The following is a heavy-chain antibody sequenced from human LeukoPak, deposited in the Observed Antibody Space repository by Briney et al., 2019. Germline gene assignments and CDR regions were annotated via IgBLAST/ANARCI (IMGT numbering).Heavy chain of an antibody. CDR1: GYTFTSYY. CDR3: ARYSSHYDNGLDM. CDR2: INPSGGST. D-gene: IGHD6-19*01. V-gene: IGHV1-46*01. Sequence: GASVKVSCKASGYTFTSYYMHWVRQVPGQGLEWMGIINPSGGSTIYAQKFQGRVTMTRETSTTTVYMELSSLRSEDTAVYYCARYSSHYDNGLDMWGQGTLVTVSS. J-gene: IGHJ3*02.